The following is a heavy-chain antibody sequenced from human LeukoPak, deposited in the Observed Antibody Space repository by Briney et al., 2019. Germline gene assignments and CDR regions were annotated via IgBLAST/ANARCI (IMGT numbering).Heavy chain of an antibody. CDR1: GGSFSGYY. D-gene: IGHD1-26*01. V-gene: IGHV4-34*01. CDR2: INHSGST. J-gene: IGHJ6*02. CDR3: ARDSGGWELTQLYYGMDV. Sequence: PSETLSPTCAVYGGSFSGYYWSWIRQPPGKGLEWIGEINHSGSTNYNPSLKSRVTISVDTSKNQFSLKLSSVTAADTAVYYCARDSGGWELTQLYYGMDVWGQGTTVTVSS.